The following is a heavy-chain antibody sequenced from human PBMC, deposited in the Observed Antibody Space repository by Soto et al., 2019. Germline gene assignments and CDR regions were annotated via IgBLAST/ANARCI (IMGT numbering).Heavy chain of an antibody. CDR2: IAYDANEK. D-gene: IGHD1-26*01. CDR3: GKDVGDYVPYYYGVDV. J-gene: IGHJ6*02. CDR1: GFTFKTHA. V-gene: IGHV3-30*18. Sequence: QVQLVESGGGVVQPGTSLRLSCAASGFTFKTHAMHWVRQAPGKGLEGMAVIAYDANEKFYADSVKSRFTISRDTSKNAPYLQINTRRNEDTAVYYCGKDVGDYVPYYYGVDVWGQGTTVTVSS.